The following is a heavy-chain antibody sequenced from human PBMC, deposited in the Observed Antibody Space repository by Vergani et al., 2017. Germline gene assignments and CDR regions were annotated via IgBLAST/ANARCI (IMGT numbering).Heavy chain of an antibody. Sequence: QLQLQESGPGLVKPSETLSLTCTVSGGSISSSSYYWGWIRQPPGKGLEWIGSIYYSGSTYYNPSLKSRVTISVETSKNQFSLKLSSVTAADTAVYYCARAILHHDAFDIWGQGTMVTVSS. D-gene: IGHD3-3*01. CDR3: ARAILHHDAFDI. CDR1: GGSISSSSYY. J-gene: IGHJ3*02. CDR2: IYYSGST. V-gene: IGHV4-39*07.